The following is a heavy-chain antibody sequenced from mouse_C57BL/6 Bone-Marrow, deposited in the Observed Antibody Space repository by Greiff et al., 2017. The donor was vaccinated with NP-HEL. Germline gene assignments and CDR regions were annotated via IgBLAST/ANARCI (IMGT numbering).Heavy chain of an antibody. CDR3: AREDYGSSSWFAY. Sequence: QVQLKQPGAELVRPGTSVKLSCKPSGYTFTSYWMHWVKQRPGQGLEWIGVIDPSDSYTNYNQKFKGKATLTVDTSSSTAYMQLSSLTSEDSAVYYCAREDYGSSSWFAYWGQGTLVTVSA. CDR2: IDPSDSYT. J-gene: IGHJ3*01. V-gene: IGHV1-59*01. CDR1: GYTFTSYW. D-gene: IGHD1-1*01.